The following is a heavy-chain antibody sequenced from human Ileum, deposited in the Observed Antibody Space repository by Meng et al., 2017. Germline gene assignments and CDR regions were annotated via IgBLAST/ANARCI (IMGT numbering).Heavy chain of an antibody. J-gene: IGHJ4*02. CDR1: GIHITNYW. V-gene: IGHV3-74*03. Sequence: EVQLLDLGDGLFQPEASPRLSCAALGIHITNYWMHWVRPAPGKGPEWVSRIKSDGSIIQYADSVKGRFTISRDNAKNTLYLQMNSLRDEDTAVYFCARASADGGSYYPYWGQGTLVTVSS. CDR2: IKSDGSII. CDR3: ARASADGGSYYPY. D-gene: IGHD1-26*01.